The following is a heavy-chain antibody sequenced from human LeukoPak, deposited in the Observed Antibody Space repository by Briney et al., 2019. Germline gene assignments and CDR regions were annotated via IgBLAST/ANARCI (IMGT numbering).Heavy chain of an antibody. V-gene: IGHV3-30*04. J-gene: IGHJ6*02. CDR2: ISSDGSND. CDR1: RFSVSGIT. D-gene: IGHD1-26*01. Sequence: GGSLRLSCAASRFSVSGITMHWVRQAPGKGLERVAVISSDGSNDYYVDSVKGRFTISRDNSKNTLFLQMNSLRAEDTAVYYCARGSRVGGPPHMDVWGQGTTVIVSS. CDR3: ARGSRVGGPPHMDV.